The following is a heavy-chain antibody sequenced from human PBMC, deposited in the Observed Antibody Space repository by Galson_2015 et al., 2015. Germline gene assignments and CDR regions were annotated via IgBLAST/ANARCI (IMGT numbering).Heavy chain of an antibody. Sequence: ETLSLTCGVHGGSLSGYWWTWIRLPPGKGLEWIGEINDSGSTNYNPSLKSRVTMSVETSTNQFSLKLSSVTAADTAVYYCARTEYCGGGNCYSFYMAVWGKGTTVTVSS. V-gene: IGHV4-34*01. J-gene: IGHJ6*03. CDR3: ARTEYCGGGNCYSFYMAV. CDR2: INDSGST. CDR1: GGSLSGYW. D-gene: IGHD2-15*01.